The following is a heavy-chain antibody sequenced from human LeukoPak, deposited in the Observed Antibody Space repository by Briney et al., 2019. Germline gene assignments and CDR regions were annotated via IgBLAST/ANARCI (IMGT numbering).Heavy chain of an antibody. D-gene: IGHD6-19*01. CDR1: GGSISSYY. CDR2: IYYSGST. V-gene: IGHV4-59*01. Sequence: SETLSLTCTVSGGSISSYYWSWIRQPPGKGLEWIGYIYYSGSTNYNPSLKSRVTISVDTSKNQFSLKLSSVTAADTAVYFCARSGYTSGWYDYWGQGTLVTVSS. CDR3: ARSGYTSGWYDY. J-gene: IGHJ4*02.